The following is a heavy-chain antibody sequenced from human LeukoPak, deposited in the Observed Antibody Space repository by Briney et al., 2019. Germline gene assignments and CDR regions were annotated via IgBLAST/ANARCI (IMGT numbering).Heavy chain of an antibody. J-gene: IGHJ4*02. Sequence: QPGGSLRLSCAASGFTFSSYEMNWVRQAPGKGLEWVSYISSVGDTIYYVDSVKGRFTISRDNAKNSLYLQMNSLRAEDTAVYYCARGLGWGATIFDYWGQGALVTVSS. V-gene: IGHV3-48*03. D-gene: IGHD1-26*01. CDR3: ARGLGWGATIFDY. CDR2: ISSVGDTI. CDR1: GFTFSSYE.